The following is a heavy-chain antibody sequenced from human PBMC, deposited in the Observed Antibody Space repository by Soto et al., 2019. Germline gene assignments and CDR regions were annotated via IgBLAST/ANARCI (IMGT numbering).Heavy chain of an antibody. Sequence: SETLSLTCTVSGGSISSYYWSWIRQPPGKGLEWIGYIYYSGSTNYNPSLKSRVTISVDTSKNQFSLKLSSVTAADTAVYYCARGGYDSSGSRSPFDYWGQGTLVTVSS. CDR1: GGSISSYY. CDR3: ARGGYDSSGSRSPFDY. D-gene: IGHD3-22*01. CDR2: IYYSGST. V-gene: IGHV4-59*01. J-gene: IGHJ4*02.